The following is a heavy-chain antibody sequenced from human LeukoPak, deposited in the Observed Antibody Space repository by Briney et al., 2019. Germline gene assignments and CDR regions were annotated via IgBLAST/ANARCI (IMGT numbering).Heavy chain of an antibody. CDR1: GFTFSSYS. Sequence: GGSLRLSCAASGFTFSSYSMNWVRQAPGKGLEWVSSISSSSSYIYYADSVKGRFTISRDNAKNSLYLRMNSLRAEDTAVYYCARGRNDILTGFIAADYWGQGTLVTVSS. D-gene: IGHD3-9*01. CDR3: ARGRNDILTGFIAADY. J-gene: IGHJ4*02. CDR2: ISSSSSYI. V-gene: IGHV3-21*01.